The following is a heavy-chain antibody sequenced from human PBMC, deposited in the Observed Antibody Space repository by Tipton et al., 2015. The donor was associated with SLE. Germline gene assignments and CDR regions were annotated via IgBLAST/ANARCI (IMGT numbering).Heavy chain of an antibody. D-gene: IGHD6-13*01. CDR3: ARDSGQQLGY. Sequence: TLSLTCTVSGGSISSGSYYWSWIRQPAGKGLEWIGRIYTSGSTNYNPSLKSRVTISVDTSKNQFSLKLSSVTAADTSVYYCARDSGQQLGYWAQGTLVTVSS. CDR2: IYTSGST. V-gene: IGHV4-61*02. CDR1: GGSISSGSYY. J-gene: IGHJ4*02.